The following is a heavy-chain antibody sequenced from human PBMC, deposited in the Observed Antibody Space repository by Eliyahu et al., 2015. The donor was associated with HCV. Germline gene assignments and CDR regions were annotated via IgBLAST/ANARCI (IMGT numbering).Heavy chain of an antibody. CDR3: ARHSNVISVPDY. Sequence: EVQLVQSGAEVKKPGESLKXSXKGSGYSFTTYWIGWVRQMPGKGLEWMGIIYPGGSDTRYSPSFQGQVTFSADKSMRTAYLQWSRLKASDTAMYYCARHSNVISVPDYWGQGTLVTVSS. CDR2: IYPGGSDT. D-gene: IGHD4-11*01. V-gene: IGHV5-51*01. CDR1: GYSFTTYW. J-gene: IGHJ4*02.